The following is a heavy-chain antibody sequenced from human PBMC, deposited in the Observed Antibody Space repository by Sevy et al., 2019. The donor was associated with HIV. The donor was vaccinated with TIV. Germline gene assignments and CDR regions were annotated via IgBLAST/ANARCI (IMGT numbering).Heavy chain of an antibody. V-gene: IGHV1-18*01. CDR2: INTDTGNT. CDR3: ARAHQVTQRQHYYYFGMDV. J-gene: IGHJ6*02. Sequence: ASVKVSCKTSGFVFRNYGISWVRQAPGQGLEWMGWINTDTGNTDYAQKVQGRVSMTRDTSTSTVYMELRNLRFDDTAVYYCARAHQVTQRQHYYYFGMDVWGQGTTVTVSS. D-gene: IGHD2-21*02. CDR1: GFVFRNYG.